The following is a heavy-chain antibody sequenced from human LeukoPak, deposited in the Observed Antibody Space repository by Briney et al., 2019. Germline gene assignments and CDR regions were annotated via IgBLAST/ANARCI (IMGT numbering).Heavy chain of an antibody. D-gene: IGHD3-3*01. J-gene: IGHJ4*02. V-gene: IGHV3-7*01. Sequence: GGSLSLSCEPSGFSLRSFWMTWVRQAPGKGPEWVANINQEGSEKYYGDSVKGRFTISRDNAKNTLYLEVNSLRAEDTAVYYCARVRFLEWSDYWGQGTLVTVSS. CDR1: GFSLRSFW. CDR3: ARVRFLEWSDY. CDR2: INQEGSEK.